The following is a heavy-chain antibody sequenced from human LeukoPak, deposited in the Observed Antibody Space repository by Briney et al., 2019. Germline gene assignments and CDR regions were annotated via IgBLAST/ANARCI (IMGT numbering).Heavy chain of an antibody. CDR3: ARVGSEWLQLGVNWFDP. Sequence: SETLSLTCTVSGGSLSSGGYYWSWIRQHPGKGLEWIGYIYYSGSTYYNPSLKSRVTISVDTSKNQFSLKLSSVTAADTAVYYCARVGSEWLQLGVNWFDPWGQGTLVTVSS. CDR1: GGSLSSGGYY. J-gene: IGHJ5*02. D-gene: IGHD5-24*01. CDR2: IYYSGST. V-gene: IGHV4-31*03.